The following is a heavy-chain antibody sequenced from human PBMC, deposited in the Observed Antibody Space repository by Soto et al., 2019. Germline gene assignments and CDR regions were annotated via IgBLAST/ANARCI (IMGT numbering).Heavy chain of an antibody. V-gene: IGHV4-59*01. CDR1: GVSISSYY. J-gene: IGHJ4*02. CDR2: IYYSGST. CDR3: ARSPSRYDSSGSFDY. D-gene: IGHD3-22*01. Sequence: SETLYLTCTVSGVSISSYYWSWIRHPPGRGLEWIGYIYYSGSTNYNPSLKSRVTISVDTSKNQFSLKLSSVTAADTAVYYCARSPSRYDSSGSFDYWGQGTLVTVSS.